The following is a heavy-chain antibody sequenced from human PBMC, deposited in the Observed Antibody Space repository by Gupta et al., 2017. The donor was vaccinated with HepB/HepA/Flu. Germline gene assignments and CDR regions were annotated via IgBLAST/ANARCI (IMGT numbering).Heavy chain of an antibody. V-gene: IGHV4-59*08. D-gene: IGHD6-19*01. CDR3: GSHKWHWLADHHVLDL. Sequence: QVQLQESGPGLVKPSETLSLTCTVSGGSMRSYYWSWLRQPPGKGLEWIGYIYYMGNTEYNPSLDSRVSLSVETSKNNFSLKPKSVNAEDTAVYLWGSHKWHWLADHHVLDLWGQGTMVNVSS. CDR1: GGSMRSYY. CDR2: IYYMGNT. J-gene: IGHJ3*01.